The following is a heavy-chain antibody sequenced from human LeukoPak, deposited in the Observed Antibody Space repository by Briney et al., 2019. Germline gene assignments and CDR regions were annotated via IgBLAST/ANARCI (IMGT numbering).Heavy chain of an antibody. CDR1: GGSISSSNW. D-gene: IGHD1-26*01. V-gene: IGHV4-4*02. J-gene: IGHJ3*02. CDR2: IYHSGST. CDR3: ARRGSYRAFEI. Sequence: SETLSLTCAVSGGSISSSNWWSWVRQPPGKGLEWIGEIYHSGSTNYNPSLKSRVTISVDNSKNQFSLKLSSVTAADTAVYYCARRGSYRAFEIWGQGTMVAVSS.